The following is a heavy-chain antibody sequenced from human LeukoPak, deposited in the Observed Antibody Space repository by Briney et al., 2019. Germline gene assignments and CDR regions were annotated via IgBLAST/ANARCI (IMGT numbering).Heavy chain of an antibody. V-gene: IGHV2-5*02. J-gene: IGHJ4*02. Sequence: SGPTLVNPTQTLTLTCTFSGFSLNTRGVGVGWIRQPPGRALEWLALIYWDDDRRYSPSLKTRLTITEDTSKNQVVLTMNNMDPVDTATYYCAHRKNYYDSSVFDYWGQGTLVTVSS. CDR2: IYWDDDR. CDR3: AHRKNYYDSSVFDY. CDR1: GFSLNTRGVG. D-gene: IGHD3-22*01.